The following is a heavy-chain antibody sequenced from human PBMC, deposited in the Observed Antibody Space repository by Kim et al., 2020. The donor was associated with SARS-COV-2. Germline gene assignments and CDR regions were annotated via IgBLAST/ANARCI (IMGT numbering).Heavy chain of an antibody. CDR3: ARGIDHYHARIYYYYYYGMDV. CDR1: GGSFSGYY. V-gene: IGHV4-34*01. J-gene: IGHJ6*02. D-gene: IGHD1-26*01. Sequence: SETLSLTCAVYGGSFSGYYWSWIRQPPGKGLEWIGEINHSGSTNYNPSLKSRVTISVDTSKNQFSLKLSSVTAADTAVYYCARGIDHYHARIYYYYYYGMDVCGQGTTVTVSS. CDR2: INHSGST.